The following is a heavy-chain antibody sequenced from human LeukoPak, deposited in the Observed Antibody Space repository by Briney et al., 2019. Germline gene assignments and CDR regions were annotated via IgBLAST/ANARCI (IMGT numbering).Heavy chain of an antibody. V-gene: IGHV3-9*03. J-gene: IGHJ3*02. CDR3: AKGVGYSRPGAFDI. Sequence: GGSLRLSCAASGFTFDDYAMHWVRQAPGKGLEWVSGISWNSGSIGYADSVKGRFTIFRDNAKNSLYLQMNSLRAEDMALYYCAKGVGYSRPGAFDIWGQGTMVTVSS. D-gene: IGHD6-13*01. CDR1: GFTFDDYA. CDR2: ISWNSGSI.